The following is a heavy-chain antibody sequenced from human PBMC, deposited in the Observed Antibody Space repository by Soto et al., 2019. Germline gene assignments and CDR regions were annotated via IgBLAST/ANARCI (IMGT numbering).Heavy chain of an antibody. V-gene: IGHV3-30-3*01. Sequence: QVQLVESGGGVVQPGRSLRLSCAASGFTFSNYAMHWVCQAPGKGLEWVAVISYDGSNKYYADSVKGRFTISRDNSKNTLYLQMNSLRAEDTAVYYCARDPLAVERPYWGQGTLVTVSS. CDR1: GFTFSNYA. J-gene: IGHJ4*02. CDR3: ARDPLAVERPY. D-gene: IGHD6-19*01. CDR2: ISYDGSNK.